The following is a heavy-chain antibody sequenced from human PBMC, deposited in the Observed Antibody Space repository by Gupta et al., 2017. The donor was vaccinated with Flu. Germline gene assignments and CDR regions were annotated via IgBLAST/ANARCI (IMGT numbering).Heavy chain of an antibody. V-gene: IGHV4-31*03. D-gene: IGHD1-26*01. Sequence: QVQLQESGPGLVKPSQTLSLTCTVSGGSISSGGYYWSWIRQHPGEGLEWIGYIDYSGSTYFNPSLKSRVTILVDTSKNQFSLRLTSVTAADTAVYYCATDSGGGVSGSSFHYWGQGTLVTVSS. CDR3: ATDSGGGVSGSSFHY. CDR1: GGSISSGGYY. J-gene: IGHJ4*02. CDR2: IDYSGST.